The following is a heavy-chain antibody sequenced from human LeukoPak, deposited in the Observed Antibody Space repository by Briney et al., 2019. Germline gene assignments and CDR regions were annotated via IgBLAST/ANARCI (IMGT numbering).Heavy chain of an antibody. J-gene: IGHJ6*02. CDR2: FDPEDGET. V-gene: IGHV1-24*01. D-gene: IGHD2-2*02. CDR3: ATYCQGYCSSTSCYSYYGMDV. Sequence: ASVKVSCKVSGYTLTELSMHWVRQAPGKGLEWMGGFDPEDGETIYAQKFQGRVTMTEDTSTDTAYMDLSSLRSEDTAVYYCATYCQGYCSSTSCYSYYGMDVWGQGTTVTVSS. CDR1: GYTLTELS.